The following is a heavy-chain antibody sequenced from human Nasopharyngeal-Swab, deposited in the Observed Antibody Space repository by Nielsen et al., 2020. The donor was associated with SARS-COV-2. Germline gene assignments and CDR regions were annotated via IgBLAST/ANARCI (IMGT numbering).Heavy chain of an antibody. V-gene: IGHV1-24*01. CDR2: FDPEDGET. D-gene: IGHD1-26*01. Sequence: ASVKGSLQGSGYTPTELFLPWVRQAPGKGLEWVGGFDPEDGETIYAQKFQGRVTMTEDTSTDTAYMELSSLTSEDTAVYYCTTVAGSYGRFDYWGQGTLVTVSS. CDR3: TTVAGSYGRFDY. CDR1: GYTPTELF. J-gene: IGHJ4*02.